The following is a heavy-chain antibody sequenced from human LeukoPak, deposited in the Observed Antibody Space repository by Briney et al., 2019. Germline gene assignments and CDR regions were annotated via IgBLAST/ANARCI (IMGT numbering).Heavy chain of an antibody. V-gene: IGHV3-11*06. D-gene: IGHD2-2*01. Sequence: XGXXWISYIGISSGNTKYADSVKGRFTISGDKAKNSVYLQMNSLRVEDTAVYYCARDTKYAFDNWGQGTLVTVSS. CDR3: ARDTKYAFDN. J-gene: IGHJ4*02. CDR2: IGISSGNT.